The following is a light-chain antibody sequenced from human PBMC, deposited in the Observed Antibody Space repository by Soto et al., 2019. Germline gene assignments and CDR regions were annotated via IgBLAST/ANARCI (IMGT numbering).Light chain of an antibody. Sequence: SVLTQPASVSGSPGQSITLSCTGTSSDVGGYNYVSWYQQHPGKAPKFMIYDVSNRPSGVSNRFSGSKSGNTASLTISGLQAEDEADYYCSSYTTSNTRQIVFGTGTKVTVL. V-gene: IGLV2-14*01. CDR2: DVS. CDR3: SSYTTSNTRQIV. CDR1: SSDVGGYNY. J-gene: IGLJ1*01.